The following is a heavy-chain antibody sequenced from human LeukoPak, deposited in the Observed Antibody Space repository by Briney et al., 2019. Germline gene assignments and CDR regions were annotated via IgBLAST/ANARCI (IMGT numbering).Heavy chain of an antibody. J-gene: IGHJ1*01. V-gene: IGHV1-69*04. CDR3: ARDRSYYDSSGAPIYQH. CDR2: IIPILGIA. Sequence: SVKVSCKASGGTFSSYAISWVRQAPGQGLEWMGRIIPILGIANYAQKFQGRVTITADKSTSTAYMALSSLTSEDTAVYYCARDRSYYDSSGAPIYQHWGQGTLVTVSS. CDR1: GGTFSSYA. D-gene: IGHD3-22*01.